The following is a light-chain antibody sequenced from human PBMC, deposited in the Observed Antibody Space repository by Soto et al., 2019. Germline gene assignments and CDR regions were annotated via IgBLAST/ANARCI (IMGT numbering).Light chain of an antibody. CDR2: DVT. J-gene: IGLJ1*01. CDR3: CSYTGSYSYV. Sequence: QPVLTQPHSVSGSPGQSVTISCTGTSSDVGGYSYVSWYQQHPGKAPQLIIYDVTERPSGVPDRFSGSKSGNTASLTISGLQAEDEADYNCCSYTGSYSYVFGIGTKLTVL. CDR1: SSDVGGYSY. V-gene: IGLV2-11*01.